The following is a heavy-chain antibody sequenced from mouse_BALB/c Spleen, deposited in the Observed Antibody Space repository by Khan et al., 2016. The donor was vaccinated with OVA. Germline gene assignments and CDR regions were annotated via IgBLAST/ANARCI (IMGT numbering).Heavy chain of an antibody. CDR2: INTYTGEP. V-gene: IGHV9-3-1*01. D-gene: IGHD2-14*01. J-gene: IGHJ4*01. Sequence: QIQLVQSGPELKKPGETVKISCKASGYTFTNYGMNWVKQAPGKGLKWMGWINTYTGEPTYVDDFKGRFAFSLETSASTAYLQINNLKNEDAATYFCARVGYNGTMDCWGQGTSVTVSS. CDR3: ARVGYNGTMDC. CDR1: GYTFTNYG.